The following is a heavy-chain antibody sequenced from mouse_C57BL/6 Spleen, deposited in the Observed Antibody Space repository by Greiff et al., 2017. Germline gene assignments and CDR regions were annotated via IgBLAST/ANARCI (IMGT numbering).Heavy chain of an antibody. V-gene: IGHV1-72*01. Sequence: QVQLQQPGAELVKPGASVTLSCKASGYTFTSYWMHWVKQRPGRGLEWIGRIDPYSGGTKYNEKFKSKATLTVDKPSSTAYMRLSSLASEDSAVYCCARDGNYGEFDYWGQGTTLTVSS. CDR3: ARDGNYGEFDY. CDR2: IDPYSGGT. J-gene: IGHJ2*01. CDR1: GYTFTSYW. D-gene: IGHD2-1*01.